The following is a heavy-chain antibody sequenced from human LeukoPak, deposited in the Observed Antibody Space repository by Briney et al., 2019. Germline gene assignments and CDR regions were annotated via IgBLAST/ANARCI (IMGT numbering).Heavy chain of an antibody. CDR1: GFTFSSYA. V-gene: IGHV3-48*04. CDR3: ARVVYCSGGSCHIFAFDV. D-gene: IGHD2-15*01. Sequence: GGSLRLSCAASGFTFSSYAMSWVRQVPGKGLEWVSYISNSGETMFYADSVKGRFTISRDNAKNSVYLQVNRLRAEDTAVYFCARVVYCSGGSCHIFAFDVWGQGTMVTVSS. J-gene: IGHJ3*01. CDR2: ISNSGETM.